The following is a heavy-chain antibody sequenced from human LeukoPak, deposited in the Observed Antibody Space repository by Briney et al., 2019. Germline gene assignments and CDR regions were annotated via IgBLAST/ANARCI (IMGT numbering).Heavy chain of an antibody. CDR3: ARPKWLRSSSYAFDI. V-gene: IGHV1-2*02. D-gene: IGHD5-12*01. CDR1: GYTFTGYY. CDR2: INPNSGDT. J-gene: IGHJ3*02. Sequence: ASVKVSCKASGYTFTGYYMHWVRQAPGQGLEWMGWINPNSGDTNYAQKFQGRVTMTRDTSISTAYMELSRLRSDDTAVYYCARPKWLRSSSYAFDIWGQGTVVTVSS.